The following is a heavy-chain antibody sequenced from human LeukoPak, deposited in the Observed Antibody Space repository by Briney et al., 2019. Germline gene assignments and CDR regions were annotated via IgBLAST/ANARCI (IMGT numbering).Heavy chain of an antibody. CDR3: ARDRSSNRDCSGGSCYRSFDP. D-gene: IGHD2-15*01. J-gene: IGHJ5*02. V-gene: IGHV1-46*01. CDR2: INPSGGST. CDR1: GYTFTGYY. Sequence: ASVKVSCKASGYTFTGYYMHWVRQAPGQGLEWMGIINPSGGSTSYAQKFQGRVTMTRDMSTSTVYMELSSLRSEDTAVYYCARDRSSNRDCSGGSCYRSFDPWGQGTLVTVSS.